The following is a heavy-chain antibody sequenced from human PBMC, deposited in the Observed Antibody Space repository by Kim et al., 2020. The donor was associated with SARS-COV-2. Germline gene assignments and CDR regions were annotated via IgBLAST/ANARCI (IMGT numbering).Heavy chain of an antibody. CDR3: ARVGTWIQH. Sequence: GNTNYAQKAPGRVTMTTDTSTSTAYMELRSLRSDDTAVYYCARVGTWIQHWGQGTLVTVSS. CDR2: GNT. V-gene: IGHV1-18*01. J-gene: IGHJ1*01. D-gene: IGHD5-12*01.